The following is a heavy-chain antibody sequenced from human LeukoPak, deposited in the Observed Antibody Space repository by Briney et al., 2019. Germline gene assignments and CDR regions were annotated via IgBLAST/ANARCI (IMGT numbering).Heavy chain of an antibody. D-gene: IGHD3-3*01. CDR1: GFTFSNFS. CDR3: ARGFFWSGSPVCLDY. CDR2: ISSSSSTI. Sequence: PGGALRLSFAASGFTFSNFSMNWVRQAPGKGLGLGSYISSSSSTIYYADSVKGRFTISRDNAKNSLYLQMNSLRAEDTAVYYCARGFFWSGSPVCLDYWGQGTLVTVSS. J-gene: IGHJ4*02. V-gene: IGHV3-48*01.